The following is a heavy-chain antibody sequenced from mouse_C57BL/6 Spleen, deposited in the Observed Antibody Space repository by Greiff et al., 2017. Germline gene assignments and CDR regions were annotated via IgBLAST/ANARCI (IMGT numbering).Heavy chain of an antibody. J-gene: IGHJ4*01. CDR2: ISGGGGNT. V-gene: IGHV5-9*01. CDR1: GFTFSSYT. Sequence: EVNVVESGGGLVKPGGSLKLSCAASGFTFSSYTMSWVRQTPEKRLEWVATISGGGGNTYYPDSVKGRFTISRDNAKNTLYLQMSSLRSEDTALYYCAIHGYAMDYWGQGTSVTVSS. CDR3: AIHGYAMDY.